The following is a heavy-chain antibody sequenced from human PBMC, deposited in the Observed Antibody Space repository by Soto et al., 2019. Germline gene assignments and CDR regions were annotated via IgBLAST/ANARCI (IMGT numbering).Heavy chain of an antibody. D-gene: IGHD3-10*01. J-gene: IGHJ5*02. CDR1: GYTFTSYG. Sequence: QVQLVQSGAEVKKPGASVKVSCKASGYTFTSYGISWVRQAPGQGLEWMGWISAYNGNTNYAQKLQGRVTMTTDTATSTAYMEMRSRRSDDTAVYYCARDHEGRYYGSGSDWGWFDPWGQGTLVTVSS. V-gene: IGHV1-18*01. CDR3: ARDHEGRYYGSGSDWGWFDP. CDR2: ISAYNGNT.